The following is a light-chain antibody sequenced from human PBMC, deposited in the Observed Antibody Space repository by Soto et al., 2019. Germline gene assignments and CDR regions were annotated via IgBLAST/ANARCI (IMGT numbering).Light chain of an antibody. J-gene: IGKJ4*01. Sequence: MTQSPANLSLSPGETATLSCRAGQSINNYLAWYQQKLGQAPRLLIYGASTRATGIPARFSGSGSGTEFTLTISSLEPEDFAVYYCQQRSDWPLTFGGGTKVDIK. CDR1: QSINNY. CDR3: QQRSDWPLT. CDR2: GAS. V-gene: IGKV3-11*01.